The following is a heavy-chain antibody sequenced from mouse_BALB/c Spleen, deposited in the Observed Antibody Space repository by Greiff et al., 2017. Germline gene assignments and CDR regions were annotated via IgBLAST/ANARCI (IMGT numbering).Heavy chain of an antibody. CDR2: ISNGGGST. V-gene: IGHV5-12-2*01. CDR1: GFTFSSYT. CDR3: ARHDYGYGLTY. D-gene: IGHD1-2*01. Sequence: EVQLVESGGGLVQPGGSLKLSCAASGFTFSSYTMSWVRQTPEKRLEWVAYISNGGGSTYYPDTVKGRFTISRDNAKNTLYLQMSSLKSEDTAMYYCARHDYGYGLTYWGQGTLVTVSA. J-gene: IGHJ3*01.